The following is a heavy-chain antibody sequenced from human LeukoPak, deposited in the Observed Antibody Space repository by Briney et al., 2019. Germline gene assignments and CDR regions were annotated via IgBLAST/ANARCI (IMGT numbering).Heavy chain of an antibody. J-gene: IGHJ3*01. D-gene: IGHD2-15*01. Sequence: PGGSLRLSCAASGFIFSSYAMSWIRQAPGKGLEWVSFISSTASTIYYADSIKGRFTVSKDNAKNSVYLQMNSLRAEDTALYYCARGLGYCSGGSCPRRAFDVWGQGTVVTVSS. CDR3: ARGLGYCSGGSCPRRAFDV. CDR1: GFIFSSYA. V-gene: IGHV3-11*01. CDR2: ISSTASTI.